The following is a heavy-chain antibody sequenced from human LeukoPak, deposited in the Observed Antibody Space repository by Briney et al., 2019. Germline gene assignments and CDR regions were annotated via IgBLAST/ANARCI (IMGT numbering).Heavy chain of an antibody. CDR3: ARGDCRGGSCYSDY. J-gene: IGHJ4*02. CDR2: MNPNSGNT. Sequence: VSVKVSCKASGYTFTSYDIYWVRQATGQGLEWMGWMNPNSGNTRYAQKFQGRVTMTRNTSISTAYMELSSLRSEDTAVYYCARGDCRGGSCYSDYWGQGTLVTVSS. CDR1: GYTFTSYD. D-gene: IGHD2-15*01. V-gene: IGHV1-8*01.